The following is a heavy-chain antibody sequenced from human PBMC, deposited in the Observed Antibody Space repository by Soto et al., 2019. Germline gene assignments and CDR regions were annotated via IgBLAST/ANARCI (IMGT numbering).Heavy chain of an antibody. CDR1: GFTFSSYG. D-gene: IGHD3-10*01. CDR3: AKAGFTMVHFDY. Sequence: QVQLVESGGGVVQPGRSLRLSCAASGFTFSSYGMHWVRQAPGKGLEWVAVISYDGSNKYYADSVKGRFTISRDNSKNTLYLQMNSLRAEDTAVYYCAKAGFTMVHFDYWGQGTLVIVSS. CDR2: ISYDGSNK. J-gene: IGHJ4*02. V-gene: IGHV3-30*18.